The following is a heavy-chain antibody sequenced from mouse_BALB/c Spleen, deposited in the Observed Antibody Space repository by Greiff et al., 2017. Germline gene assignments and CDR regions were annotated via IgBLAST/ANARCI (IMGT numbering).Heavy chain of an antibody. CDR1: GYTFTSYY. D-gene: IGHD2-12*01. Sequence: VQLQESGAELVKPGASVKLSCKASGYTFTSYYMYWVKQRPGQGLEWIGEINPSNGGTNFNEKFKSKATLTVDTSSSTAYMQLSSLASEDSALYYSGYDEAMDYWGQGTSVTVSS. J-gene: IGHJ4*01. CDR3: GYDEAMDY. V-gene: IGHV1S81*02. CDR2: INPSNGGT.